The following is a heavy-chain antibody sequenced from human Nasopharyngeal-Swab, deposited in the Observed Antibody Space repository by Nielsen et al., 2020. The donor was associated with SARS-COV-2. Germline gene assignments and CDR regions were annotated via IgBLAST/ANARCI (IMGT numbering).Heavy chain of an antibody. D-gene: IGHD3-10*01. J-gene: IGHJ4*02. CDR3: ARGEWYGSGRAPFDY. CDR2: IKQDGSEK. CDR1: GFTLSTYR. V-gene: IGHV3-7*01. Sequence: GGPLRPSFPPSGFTLSTYRLSWVRQAPGKGLEWVANIKQDGSEKYYVDPVKGRFTISRDNAKNSLYLQMNSLRAGDTAVYYCARGEWYGSGRAPFDYWGQGTLVTVSS.